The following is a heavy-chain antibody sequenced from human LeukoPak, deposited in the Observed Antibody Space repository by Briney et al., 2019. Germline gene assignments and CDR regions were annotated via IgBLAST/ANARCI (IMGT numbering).Heavy chain of an antibody. V-gene: IGHV1-18*01. J-gene: IGHJ4*02. D-gene: IGHD3-22*01. CDR3: ARDPSNSSGYHAHFDS. CDR1: GYTFTHHG. CDR2: ISCYNGDT. Sequence: ASVKVSDKASGYTFTHHGISWVRQAPGQGLEWMGWISCYNGDTIYAQNVQGRVTMTTDASTRTVYIELRNLGSDDTAIYYCARDPSNSSGYHAHFDSWGQGTLVTVSS.